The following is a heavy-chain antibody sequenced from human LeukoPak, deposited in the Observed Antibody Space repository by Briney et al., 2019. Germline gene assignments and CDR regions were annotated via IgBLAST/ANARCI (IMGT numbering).Heavy chain of an antibody. CDR1: GYTFTSLG. CDR3: ARYHYYGSGTYSP. V-gene: IGHV1-18*01. J-gene: IGHJ5*02. CDR2: ASTYNGNT. Sequence: ASVNVSCRTSGYTFTSLGINWVRQVPGQGPEWMGWASTYNGNTNYAQKFKGRVTLTTDTSTSTAYMELRSLRDDDTAFYFCARYHYYGSGTYSPWGQGTLVTVSS. D-gene: IGHD3-10*01.